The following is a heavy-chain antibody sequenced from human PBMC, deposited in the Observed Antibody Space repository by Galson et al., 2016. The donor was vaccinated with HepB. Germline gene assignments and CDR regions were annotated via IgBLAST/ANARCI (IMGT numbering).Heavy chain of an antibody. CDR1: GFTFSNYA. D-gene: IGHD5-24*01. J-gene: IGHJ4*02. V-gene: IGHV3-23*01. CDR3: AQVGGPPGYNYAAPFDN. Sequence: SLRLSCAASGFTFSNYAMTWVRQPPGKGLEWVSGISRTSSTYYAESVRGRFTISRDNFRSTLTLRMSSLTAEDTALYYCAQVGGPPGYNYAAPFDNWGQGTLVTVSS. CDR2: ISRTSST.